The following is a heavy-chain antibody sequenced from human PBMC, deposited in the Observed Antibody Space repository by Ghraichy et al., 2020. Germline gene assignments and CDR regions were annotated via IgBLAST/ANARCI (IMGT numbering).Heavy chain of an antibody. Sequence: QTLSLTCTFSGFSLSTSGVGVGWIRQPPGKALEWLALIFWDDDKRYSPSLKSRRTITKDTSKNQVVLTMTNMDPVDTATYFCAHSRGYCSITSCFVFDYWGQGTLVTVSS. CDR1: GFSLSTSGVG. J-gene: IGHJ4*02. CDR3: AHSRGYCSITSCFVFDY. CDR2: IFWDDDK. V-gene: IGHV2-5*02. D-gene: IGHD2-2*01.